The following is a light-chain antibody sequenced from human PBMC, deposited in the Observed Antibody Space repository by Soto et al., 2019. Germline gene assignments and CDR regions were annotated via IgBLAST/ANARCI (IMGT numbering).Light chain of an antibody. CDR1: QSINTW. J-gene: IGKJ1*01. Sequence: DIQMTQSPSTLSASVGDRVTITCRASQSINTWLAWYQQKPGKAPKILIYGASSLASGVPSRFSGSGSGTEFTLTINSLQPDDSATYYCQQYDDFGTFGQGTKGEIK. CDR2: GAS. V-gene: IGKV1-5*01. CDR3: QQYDDFGT.